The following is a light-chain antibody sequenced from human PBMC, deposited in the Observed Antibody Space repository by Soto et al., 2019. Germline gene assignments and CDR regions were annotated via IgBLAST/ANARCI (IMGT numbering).Light chain of an antibody. CDR3: QADHGRTS. CDR1: QNVDGD. J-gene: IGKJ1*01. V-gene: IGKV3-15*01. CDR2: RTF. Sequence: EGVTTQSPATLSVSPGERATLSCRASQNVDGDLAWYQQKPGQAPRLLIFRTFTWSNGRPVRVSGSGSGTDFALTICSLQSEAFAVYYCQADHGRTSLGQVNKVEIK.